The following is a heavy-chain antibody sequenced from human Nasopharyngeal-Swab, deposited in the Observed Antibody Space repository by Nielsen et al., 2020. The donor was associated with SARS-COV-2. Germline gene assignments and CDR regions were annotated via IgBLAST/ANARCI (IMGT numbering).Heavy chain of an antibody. D-gene: IGHD6-19*01. J-gene: IGHJ6*03. V-gene: IGHV1-3*01. CDR2: INAGNGNT. CDR1: GYTFTSYA. CDR3: ARDVGPEIAVAGLFYYYYYMDV. Sequence: ASVKVSCKASGYTFTSYAMHWVRQAPGQRLEWMGWINAGNGNTKYSQKFQGRVTITRDTSTSTAYMELSSLRSEDTAVYYCARDVGPEIAVAGLFYYYYYMDVWGKGTTATVSS.